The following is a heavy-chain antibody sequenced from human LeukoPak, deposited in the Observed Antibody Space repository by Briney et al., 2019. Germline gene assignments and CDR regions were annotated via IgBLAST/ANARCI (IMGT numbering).Heavy chain of an antibody. CDR1: GNTFSSYY. V-gene: IGHV1-46*01. J-gene: IGHJ6*03. CDR2: INPSGGYT. Sequence: ASVKVSCKASGNTFSSYYIHWVRQAPGQGLEWMGIINPSGGYTIYAQKFQGRVTMTRDTSTSTVYMELSSLRSEDTAVYYCARDAATIGYYYYMDVWGKGTTVTISS. CDR3: ARDAATIGYYYYMDV. D-gene: IGHD5-12*01.